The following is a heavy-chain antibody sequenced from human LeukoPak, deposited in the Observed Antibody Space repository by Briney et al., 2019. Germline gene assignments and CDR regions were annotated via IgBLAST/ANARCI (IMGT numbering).Heavy chain of an antibody. CDR1: GYTLTGYY. CDR2: INPNSGGT. D-gene: IGHD3-3*01. V-gene: IGHV1-2*02. J-gene: IGHJ5*02. Sequence: ASVKVSCKASGYTLTGYYMHWVRQAPGQGLEWMGWINPNSGGTNYAQKFQGRVTMTRDTSISTAYMELSRLRSDDTAVYYCARDYVPGDFWSGYYPAWFDPWGQGTLVTVSS. CDR3: ARDYVPGDFWSGYYPAWFDP.